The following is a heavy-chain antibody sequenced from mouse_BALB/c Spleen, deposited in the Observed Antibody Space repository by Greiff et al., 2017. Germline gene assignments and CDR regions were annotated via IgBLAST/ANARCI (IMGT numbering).Heavy chain of an antibody. D-gene: IGHD1-2*01. CDR2: ISSGGST. Sequence: EVQRVESGGGLVKPGGSLKLSCAASGFTFSSYAMSWVRQTPEKRLEWVASISSGGSTYYPDSVKGRFTISRDNARNILYLQMSSLRSEDTAMYYCARGRDYGYPAWFAYWGQGTLVTVSA. CDR3: ARGRDYGYPAWFAY. V-gene: IGHV5-6-5*01. J-gene: IGHJ3*01. CDR1: GFTFSSYA.